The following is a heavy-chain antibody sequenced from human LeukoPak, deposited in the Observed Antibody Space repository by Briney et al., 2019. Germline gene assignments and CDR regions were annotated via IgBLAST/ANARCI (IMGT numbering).Heavy chain of an antibody. CDR3: AREGGSDI. D-gene: IGHD3-16*01. Sequence: SETLSLTCAVYGGSFSDYYWSWIRQPPGKGLEWIGEINHSGRTNYNPSLKSRVTISVDTSKNQFSLKLTSVTAADTAVYYCAREGGSDIWGQGIMVTVSS. J-gene: IGHJ3*02. CDR1: GGSFSDYY. CDR2: INHSGRT. V-gene: IGHV4-34*01.